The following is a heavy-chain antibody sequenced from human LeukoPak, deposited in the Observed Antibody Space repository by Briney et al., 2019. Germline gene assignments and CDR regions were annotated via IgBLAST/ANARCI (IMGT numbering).Heavy chain of an antibody. Sequence: GGSLRLSCAVSGFIFSDFSMSWVRRAPGKGLEWVAKMNEYGSEIFYVDSVKGRFTISRDNAKNSLYLQMNSLRAEDTAVYYCARLYYDSSGPGAFDIWGQGTMVTVSS. V-gene: IGHV3-7*01. J-gene: IGHJ3*02. CDR2: MNEYGSEI. CDR1: GFIFSDFS. CDR3: ARLYYDSSGPGAFDI. D-gene: IGHD3-22*01.